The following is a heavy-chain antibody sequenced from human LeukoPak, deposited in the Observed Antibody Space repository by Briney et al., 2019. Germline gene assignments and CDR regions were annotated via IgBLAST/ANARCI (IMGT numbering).Heavy chain of an antibody. CDR1: GGSISSYY. CDR3: ARLPRSYYDSSGYLDY. V-gene: IGHV4-4*07. J-gene: IGHJ4*02. Sequence: SETLSLTCTVSGGSISSYYWSWIRQPAGKGLEWIGRIYSSGSTDYNPSLKSRVTISVDTSKNQFSLKLSSVTAADTAVYYCARLPRSYYDSSGYLDYWGQGTLVTVSS. D-gene: IGHD3-22*01. CDR2: IYSSGST.